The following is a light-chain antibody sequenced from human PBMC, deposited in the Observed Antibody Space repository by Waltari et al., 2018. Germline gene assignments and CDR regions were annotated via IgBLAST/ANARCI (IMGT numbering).Light chain of an antibody. CDR1: QTVRSF. CDR3: LQRSNWPYT. J-gene: IGKJ2*01. V-gene: IGKV3-11*01. Sequence: EIVLTQSPATLSLSPGERATLSCRASQTVRSFLAWYQQKPGQAPRLLIFDASSRAPGIPAKFRGRGSGTDFTFTVSNLEPEDFAVYYCLQRSNWPYTFGQGTRVEIK. CDR2: DAS.